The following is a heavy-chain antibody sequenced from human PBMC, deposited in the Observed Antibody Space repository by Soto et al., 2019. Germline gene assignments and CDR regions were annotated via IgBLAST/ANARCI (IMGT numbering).Heavy chain of an antibody. CDR1: GFTFSSYG. V-gene: IGHV3-33*01. Sequence: QVQLVESGGGVVQPGRSLRLSCAASGFTFSSYGMHWVRQAPGKGLEWVAVIWYDGRNKYYTDSVKGRFTISRDNSRNTLYLQMNSLSAEDTAVYYCARGLITSTHRGIDYWGQGTLVTVSS. CDR3: ARGLITSTHRGIDY. CDR2: IWYDGRNK. D-gene: IGHD3-16*01. J-gene: IGHJ4*02.